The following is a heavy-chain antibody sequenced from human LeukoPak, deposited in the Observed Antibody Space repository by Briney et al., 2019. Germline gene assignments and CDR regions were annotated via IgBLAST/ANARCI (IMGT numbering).Heavy chain of an antibody. CDR2: INPNSGGT. D-gene: IGHD7-27*01. J-gene: IGHJ4*02. V-gene: IGHV1-2*02. CDR1: GNTFTSYA. Sequence: ASVKVSCKASGNTFTSYAITWVRQAPGQGLEWMGWINPNSGGTNSAQKFQGRVTMTRDTFISTAYMELTRLRSDDTAVYYCARGPHWDPHFDYWGQGTLVTVSS. CDR3: ARGPHWDPHFDY.